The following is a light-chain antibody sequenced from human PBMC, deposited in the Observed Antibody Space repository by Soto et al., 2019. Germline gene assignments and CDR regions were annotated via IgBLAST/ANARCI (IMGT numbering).Light chain of an antibody. Sequence: EIVMTQSPATLSVSPGERVTLSCRASQSVGSNLAWYQQKPGQAPRLLIYDTSTRATGIPARFSGSGSGTEFTLTIRSLQSEDIAVYCCQQYNKWPPLTFGGGTKVEIK. CDR3: QQYNKWPPLT. CDR1: QSVGSN. CDR2: DTS. V-gene: IGKV3-15*01. J-gene: IGKJ4*01.